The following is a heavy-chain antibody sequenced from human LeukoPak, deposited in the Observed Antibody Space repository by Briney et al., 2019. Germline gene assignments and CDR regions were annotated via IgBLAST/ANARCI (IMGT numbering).Heavy chain of an antibody. CDR3: ARAGYSSGHR. Sequence: GGPLGLSCEASGFTFTNYWMNWVRQAPGKGLEWVAFIKEDGSQKYYVDSVKGRFTISRDNAKNSLYLQMNSLRAEDTAIYYCARAGYSSGHRWGQGTLVTVSS. J-gene: IGHJ5*02. CDR1: GFTFTNYW. CDR2: IKEDGSQK. D-gene: IGHD6-19*01. V-gene: IGHV3-7*01.